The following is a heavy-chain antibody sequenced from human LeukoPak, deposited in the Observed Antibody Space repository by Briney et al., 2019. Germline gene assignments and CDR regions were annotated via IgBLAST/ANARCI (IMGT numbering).Heavy chain of an antibody. V-gene: IGHV3-7*03. CDR1: GLTFSNYW. CDR3: VKNSGWYRLDC. CDR2: IKEDGSEK. D-gene: IGHD6-13*01. J-gene: IGHJ4*02. Sequence: GGSLRLSCAASGLTFSNYWMTWVRQAPGKGLEWVADIKEDGSEKYYVDSVKGRFTISRDNAKNSLFLQMDSLRSEDTAVYYCVKNSGWYRLDCWGQGTLVTVSS.